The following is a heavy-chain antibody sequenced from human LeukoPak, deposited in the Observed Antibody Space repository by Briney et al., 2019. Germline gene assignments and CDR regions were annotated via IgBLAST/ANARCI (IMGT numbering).Heavy chain of an antibody. V-gene: IGHV3-23*01. J-gene: IGHJ3*02. CDR1: GFTFSTTW. CDR2: ISGSGDII. D-gene: IGHD3-22*01. CDR3: AKGRVGHSPGYYYGNDAFDI. Sequence: GGSLRLSCAASGFTFSTTWIHWVRQAPGKGLEWGSTISGSGDIIYYADSVKGRFTISRDNPKNTLYLQMNSLRAEDTAVYYCAKGRVGHSPGYYYGNDAFDIWGQGTMVTVSS.